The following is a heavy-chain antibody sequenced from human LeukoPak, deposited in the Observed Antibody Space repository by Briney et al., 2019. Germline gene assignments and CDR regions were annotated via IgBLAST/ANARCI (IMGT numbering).Heavy chain of an antibody. CDR3: ARDWAGGPHDY. CDR1: GFIFSDYY. V-gene: IGHV3-11*04. Sequence: GSLRLSCAASGFIFSDYYMSWIRQAPGKGLEWVSYISSSGNNIYYADSVKGRFIISRDNAKNSLYLQMNNLRAEDTAVYYCARDWAGGPHDYWGQGTLVTVSS. D-gene: IGHD3-10*01. CDR2: ISSSGNNI. J-gene: IGHJ4*02.